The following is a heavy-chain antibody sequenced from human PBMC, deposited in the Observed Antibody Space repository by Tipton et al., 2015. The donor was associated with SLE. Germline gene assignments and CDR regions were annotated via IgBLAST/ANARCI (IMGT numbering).Heavy chain of an antibody. CDR3: ARLRDWTDYFYY. CDR2: IWPGDSDT. Sequence: QLVQSGAEVKEPGESLKISCKGSGYSFTDYWIGWVRQMPGKGLEWMGIIWPGDSDTRYSPAFQGQVTSAADKSISTAYLQWSRRKASDPAIYYCARLRDWTDYFYYWGQGTLVTVSS. D-gene: IGHD3/OR15-3a*01. J-gene: IGHJ4*02. V-gene: IGHV5-51*03. CDR1: GYSFTDYW.